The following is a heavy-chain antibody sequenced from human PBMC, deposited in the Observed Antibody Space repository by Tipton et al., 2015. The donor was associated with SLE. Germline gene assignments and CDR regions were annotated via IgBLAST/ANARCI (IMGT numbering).Heavy chain of an antibody. CDR1: GGSFSGYY. J-gene: IGHJ3*02. D-gene: IGHD3-3*01. CDR3: ASAGVRFLEWLFRRGAFDI. Sequence: TLSLTCAVYGGSFSGYYCSWIRQPPGKGLEWIGEINHSGSTNYNPSLKSRVTISVDTTKNQFSLKLSSVTAADTAVYYWASAGVRFLEWLFRRGAFDIWGQGTMVTVSS. CDR2: INHSGST. V-gene: IGHV4-34*01.